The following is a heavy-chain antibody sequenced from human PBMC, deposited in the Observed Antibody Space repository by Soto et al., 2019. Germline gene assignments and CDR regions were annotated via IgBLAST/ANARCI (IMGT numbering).Heavy chain of an antibody. CDR1: GFTFSSYW. Sequence: GGSLRLSCAASGFTFSSYWMSWVRQAPGKGLEWVANIKQDGSEKYYVDSVKGRFTISRDNAKNSLYLQMNSLRAEDTAVYYCARFYYDSSGYLPSPYYYYHGMDVWGQGTTVTVSS. CDR3: ARFYYDSSGYLPSPYYYYHGMDV. CDR2: IKQDGSEK. V-gene: IGHV3-7*04. D-gene: IGHD3-22*01. J-gene: IGHJ6*02.